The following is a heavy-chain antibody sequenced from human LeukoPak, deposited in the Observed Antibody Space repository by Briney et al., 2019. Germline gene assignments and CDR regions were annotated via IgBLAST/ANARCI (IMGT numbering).Heavy chain of an antibody. CDR3: ARDNSLGVVVVPAATDYRY. Sequence: ASVKVSCKASGYTFTSYGISWVRQAPGQGLEWMGWISAYNGNTNYAQKLQGRVTMTTDTSTSTAYMELRSLRSDDTAVYYCARDNSLGVVVVPAATDYRYWGQGTLVTVSS. J-gene: IGHJ4*02. CDR2: ISAYNGNT. CDR1: GYTFTSYG. D-gene: IGHD2-2*01. V-gene: IGHV1-18*01.